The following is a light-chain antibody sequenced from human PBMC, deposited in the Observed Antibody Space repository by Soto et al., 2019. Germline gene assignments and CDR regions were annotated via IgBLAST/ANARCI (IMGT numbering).Light chain of an antibody. CDR2: DVS. J-gene: IGLJ3*02. V-gene: IGLV2-11*01. Sequence: QSALTQPRSVSGSPGQSVTMSCTGTSSDVGEYDYVSWYQHHPGKAPKLMIYDVSQRPSGVPDRFSGSKSGSTASLTISGLQAVDEADYYCCSYAGSRVFGGGTKVTVL. CDR1: SSDVGEYDY. CDR3: CSYAGSRV.